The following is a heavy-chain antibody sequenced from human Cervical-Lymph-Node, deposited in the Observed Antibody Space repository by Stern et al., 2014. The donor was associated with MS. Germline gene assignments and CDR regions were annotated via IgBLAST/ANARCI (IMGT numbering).Heavy chain of an antibody. Sequence: EVQLVESGGGLVQPGGSLRLSCAASGFTFSSYAMSWVRQAPGKGLEGALGMRGSGGSTCYADSVKGRFTISRDNSKNTLYLQMNSLRGEDTAVYSCAKLSGSPFDYWGQGTLVTVSS. CDR2: MRGSGGST. CDR1: GFTFSSYA. CDR3: AKLSGSPFDY. D-gene: IGHD1-26*01. V-gene: IGHV3-23*04. J-gene: IGHJ4*02.